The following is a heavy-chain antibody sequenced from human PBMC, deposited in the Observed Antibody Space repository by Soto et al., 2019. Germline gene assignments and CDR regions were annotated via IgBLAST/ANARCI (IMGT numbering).Heavy chain of an antibody. CDR1: GYTFTDYY. CDR2: VNPKSGGT. V-gene: IGHV1-2*02. D-gene: IGHD3-16*01. CDR3: ARDWGNSGIDN. J-gene: IGHJ4*02. Sequence: QVQLVQSGAEVKKPGASVRVSCKSSGYTFTDYYIHWVRQAPGQGLEWMGWVNPKSGGTYYAQRFQGRVTMTRDTSISTAYMELSRLISDDTALYYCARDWGNSGIDNWGQGTLVTVS.